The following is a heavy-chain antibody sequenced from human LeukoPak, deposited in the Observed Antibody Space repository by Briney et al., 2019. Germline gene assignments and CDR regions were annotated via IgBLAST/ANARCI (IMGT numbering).Heavy chain of an antibody. CDR2: ISAYNGNT. V-gene: IGHV1-18*01. J-gene: IGHJ5*02. CDR3: ARVPPSVFLAKRYYYDSSGISTGWFDP. D-gene: IGHD3-22*01. Sequence: ASVKVSCKASGYTFTSYGISWVRQAPGQGLEGMGWISAYNGNTNYAQKLQGRVTMTTDTSTSTAYMELRSLRSDDTAVYYCARVPPSVFLAKRYYYDSSGISTGWFDPWGQGTLVTVSS. CDR1: GYTFTSYG.